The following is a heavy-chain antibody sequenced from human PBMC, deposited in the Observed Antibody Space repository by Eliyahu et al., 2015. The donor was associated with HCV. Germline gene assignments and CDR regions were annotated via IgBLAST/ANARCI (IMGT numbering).Heavy chain of an antibody. V-gene: IGHV4-34*01. J-gene: IGHJ6*02. CDR2: INHSGST. D-gene: IGHD3-22*01. Sequence: LEWIGEINHSGSTNYNPSLKSRVTISVETSKNQFSLKLSSVTAADTAVYYCARGFSYYDSSSYWTTYYYAMDVWGQGTAVTVSS. CDR3: ARGFSYYDSSSYWTTYYYAMDV.